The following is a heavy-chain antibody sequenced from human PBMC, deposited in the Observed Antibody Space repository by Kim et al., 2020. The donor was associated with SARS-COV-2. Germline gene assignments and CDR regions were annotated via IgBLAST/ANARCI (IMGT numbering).Heavy chain of an antibody. CDR3: AVSYGFRGEGRLDY. D-gene: IGHD5-18*01. Sequence: ADSVKGRFTISRDNAKNSLYLQMNSLRAEDTAVYYCAVSYGFRGEGRLDYWGQGTLVTVSS. V-gene: IGHV3-21*01. J-gene: IGHJ4*02.